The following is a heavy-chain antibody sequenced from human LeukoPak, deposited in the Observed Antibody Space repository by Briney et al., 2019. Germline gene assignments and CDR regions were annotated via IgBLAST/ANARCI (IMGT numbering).Heavy chain of an antibody. D-gene: IGHD3-16*02. Sequence: SETLSLTCSVSGYSISTGYYWGWIRQPPGKGLEWIGSFHQNGGTDHNPSLKSRVTISVDTSKNQFSLKLSSVTAADTAVYYCARVHLAYDYVWGSYRTMDAFDIWGQGTMVTVSS. J-gene: IGHJ3*02. CDR2: FHQNGGT. CDR1: GYSISTGYY. CDR3: ARVHLAYDYVWGSYRTMDAFDI. V-gene: IGHV4-38-2*02.